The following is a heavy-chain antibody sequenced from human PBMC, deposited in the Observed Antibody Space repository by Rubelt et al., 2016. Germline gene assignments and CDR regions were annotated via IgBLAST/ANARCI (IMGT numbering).Heavy chain of an antibody. J-gene: IGHJ6*02. CDR1: GFTFSSYA. V-gene: IGHV3-7*03. Sequence: VLPGRSLRLSCAASGFTFSSYAMSWVRQAPGKGLEWLANVKDDGSKSYYVDSVKGRFTISRDNAKNTLYLQMNSLRAEDTAVYYCARGGMDVWGQGTTVTVSS. CDR2: VKDDGSKS. CDR3: ARGGMDV.